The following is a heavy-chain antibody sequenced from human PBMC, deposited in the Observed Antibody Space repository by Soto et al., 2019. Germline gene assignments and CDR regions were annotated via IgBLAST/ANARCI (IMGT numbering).Heavy chain of an antibody. CDR1: GFTFSSYA. Sequence: QGQVVESEGGVVQPGRSLRLSCAASGFTFSSYAMHWVRQAPGKGLEWVALISYDGSNKYYADSVKGRFTISRDNSKNTLYLQMNSLRAEDTAVYYCARDKGVVTATLFDSWGQGTLVTASS. CDR3: ARDKGVVTATLFDS. D-gene: IGHD2-21*02. J-gene: IGHJ4*02. V-gene: IGHV3-30-3*01. CDR2: ISYDGSNK.